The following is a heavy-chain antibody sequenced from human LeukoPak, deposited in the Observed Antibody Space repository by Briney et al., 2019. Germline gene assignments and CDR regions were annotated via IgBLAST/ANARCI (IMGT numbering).Heavy chain of an antibody. CDR2: FDPEDGET. CDR1: GGTFSSYA. Sequence: ASVKVSCKASGGTFSSYAISWVRQAPGKGLEWMGGFDPEDGETIYAQKFQGRVTMTEDTSTDTAYMELSSLRSEDTAVYYCATSNNFWSGYVHAFDIWGQGTMVTVSS. V-gene: IGHV1-24*01. CDR3: ATSNNFWSGYVHAFDI. D-gene: IGHD3-3*01. J-gene: IGHJ3*02.